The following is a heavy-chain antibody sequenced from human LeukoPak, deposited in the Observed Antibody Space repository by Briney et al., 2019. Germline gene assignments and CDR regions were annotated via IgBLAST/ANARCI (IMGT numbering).Heavy chain of an antibody. D-gene: IGHD4/OR15-4a*01. Sequence: SETLSLTCTVSGGSISSYYWSWIRQPPGKGLEWIGYIYYSGSTNYSPSLKSRVTISVDTSKNQFSLKLGSVTAADTAVYYCARDRPGCSSFDYWGQGTLVTVSS. V-gene: IGHV4-59*01. CDR3: ARDRPGCSSFDY. CDR1: GGSISSYY. CDR2: IYYSGST. J-gene: IGHJ4*02.